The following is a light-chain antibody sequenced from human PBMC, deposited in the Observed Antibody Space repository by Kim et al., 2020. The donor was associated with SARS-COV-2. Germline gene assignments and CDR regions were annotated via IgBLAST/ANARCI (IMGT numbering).Light chain of an antibody. CDR2: DVS. V-gene: IGLV2-14*03. Sequence: QSITISCTGTSSDVGDYNSVSWYQQHPGKAPKLIIYDVSNRPSGASKRFSGSKSGNTASLTISGLQAEDEADYFCSSYTSTSILYVFGTGTKVTVL. CDR3: SSYTSTSILYV. J-gene: IGLJ1*01. CDR1: SSDVGDYNS.